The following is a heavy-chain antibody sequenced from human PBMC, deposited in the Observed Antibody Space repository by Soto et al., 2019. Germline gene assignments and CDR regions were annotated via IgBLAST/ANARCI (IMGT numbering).Heavy chain of an antibody. J-gene: IGHJ4*02. Sequence: EVQMVEPGGGLIQPGGSLRLSCTSSGFALSNYEVDWVRQAPGKGLEWVSYISSSGNIRNYADSVKGRFTISIDNAKTSLYLQMNSLRAEDTAVYYYAREVEGYYFDYWGQGTLVTVSS. CDR2: ISSSGNIR. V-gene: IGHV3-48*03. CDR3: AREVEGYYFDY. CDR1: GFALSNYE.